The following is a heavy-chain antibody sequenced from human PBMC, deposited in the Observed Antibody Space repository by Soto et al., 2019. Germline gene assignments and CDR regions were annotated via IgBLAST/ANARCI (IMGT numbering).Heavy chain of an antibody. J-gene: IGHJ4*02. D-gene: IGHD3-22*01. CDR3: VRARATDSRPDY. V-gene: IGHV3-21*01. CDR2: ISSSSSYI. CDR1: GSTFSLYS. Sequence: GGSLRLSCAASGSTFSLYSMIWVRQAPGKGLEWVSSISSSSSYIYYADSMKGRFTLSRDNAQNSLYLQMNSLRVDDTAVYYCVRARATDSRPDYWGQGTLVTVSS.